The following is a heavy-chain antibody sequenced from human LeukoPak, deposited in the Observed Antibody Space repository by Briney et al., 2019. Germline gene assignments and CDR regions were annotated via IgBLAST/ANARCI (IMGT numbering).Heavy chain of an antibody. V-gene: IGHV4-39*01. D-gene: IGHD6-19*01. Sequence: SETLSLTCTVSGGSISSSNYYWGWIRQPPGKGLEWIGSIYYSGSTYYNPSLKSRVTMSVDTSKNQFSLKLSSVTAADTAVYYCARGKGMYSSGWSRLVARGDSFDYWGQGTLVTVSS. CDR1: GGSISSSNYY. CDR2: IYYSGST. J-gene: IGHJ4*02. CDR3: ARGKGMYSSGWSRLVARGDSFDY.